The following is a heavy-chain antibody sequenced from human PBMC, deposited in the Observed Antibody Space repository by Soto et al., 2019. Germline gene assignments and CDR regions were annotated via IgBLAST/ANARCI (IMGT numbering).Heavy chain of an antibody. CDR1: GFTFSSYG. V-gene: IGHV3-30*18. CDR2: ISYDGSNK. D-gene: IGHD6-13*01. J-gene: IGHJ4*02. Sequence: GGSLRLSCAASGFTFSSYGMHWVRQAPGKGLEWVAVISYDGSNKYYADSVKGRFTISRDNSKNTLYLQMNSLRAEDTAVYYRAKGIGSSSWGFDYWGQGTLVTVSS. CDR3: AKGIGSSSWGFDY.